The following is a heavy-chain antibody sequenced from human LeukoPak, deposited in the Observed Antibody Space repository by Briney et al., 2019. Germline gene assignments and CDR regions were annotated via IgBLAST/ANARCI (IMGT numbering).Heavy chain of an antibody. CDR1: GFTFSSYS. CDR3: AKDFSSGWYGLDY. V-gene: IGHV3-21*03. Sequence: PGGSLRLSCAASGFTFSSYSMNWVRQAPGKGLEWVSSISGSSSYIYYADSVKGRFTISRDNSKNTLYLQMNSLRAEDTAVYYCAKDFSSGWYGLDYWGQGTLVTVSS. CDR2: ISGSSSYI. J-gene: IGHJ4*02. D-gene: IGHD6-19*01.